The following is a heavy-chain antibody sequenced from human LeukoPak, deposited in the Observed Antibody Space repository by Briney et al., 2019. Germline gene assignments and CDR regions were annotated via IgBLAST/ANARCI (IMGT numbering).Heavy chain of an antibody. Sequence: PGGSLRLSCVASGFTFSSYGMPWVRQAPGKGLEWVAVIWYDGSDKYSADSVKGRFTISRDNSKNTLYLQMNSLRAEDTAVYYCARDKLQNTFDYWGQGTLATVSS. CDR2: IWYDGSDK. CDR3: ARDKLQNTFDY. D-gene: IGHD1-26*01. CDR1: GFTFSSYG. V-gene: IGHV3-33*01. J-gene: IGHJ4*02.